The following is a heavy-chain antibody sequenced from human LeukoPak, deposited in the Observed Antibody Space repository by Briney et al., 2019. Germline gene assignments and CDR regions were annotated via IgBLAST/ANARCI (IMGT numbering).Heavy chain of an antibody. J-gene: IGHJ4*02. D-gene: IGHD3-10*01. CDR2: ISGSGSST. V-gene: IGHV3-23*01. Sequence: GASLRLSCAASGFTFSSYAMSWVRQTPGKGLEWVSGISGSGSSTYYGDSVKGRFTIYRDNSKNTLYLQMNSLRADDTAVYYCAKVGTTMVRGVTSHYWGQGNLV. CDR1: GFTFSSYA. CDR3: AKVGTTMVRGVTSHY.